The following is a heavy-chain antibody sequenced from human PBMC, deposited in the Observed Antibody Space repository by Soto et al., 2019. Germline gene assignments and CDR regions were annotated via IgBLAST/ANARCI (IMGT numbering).Heavy chain of an antibody. J-gene: IGHJ4*02. CDR2: IIPMYDSA. Sequence: QVQLVQSGAELKKPGSSVNVSCAASGGTFKTYTINWVRQAPGQGLEWLGQIIPMYDSANYAQRFQGRVTISADKSTKIAYMELSGLRSEDTALYYCATWRTYSGSYCFDYWGQGTLVSVSS. CDR1: GGTFKTYT. CDR3: ATWRTYSGSYCFDY. V-gene: IGHV1-69*06. D-gene: IGHD1-26*01.